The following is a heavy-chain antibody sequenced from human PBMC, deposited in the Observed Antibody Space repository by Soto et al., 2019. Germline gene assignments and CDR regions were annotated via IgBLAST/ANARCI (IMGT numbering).Heavy chain of an antibody. V-gene: IGHV3-9*01. CDR2: ISWNSGSI. Sequence: EVQLVESGGGLVQPGRSLRLSCAASGFTFDDYAMHWVRQAPGKGLEWVSGISWNSGSIGYADSVKGRFTISRDNAKNSLYLQMNSLRAEDTALYYCAKGDSSSWYWVFDYWGQGTLVTVSS. CDR1: GFTFDDYA. D-gene: IGHD6-13*01. J-gene: IGHJ4*02. CDR3: AKGDSSSWYWVFDY.